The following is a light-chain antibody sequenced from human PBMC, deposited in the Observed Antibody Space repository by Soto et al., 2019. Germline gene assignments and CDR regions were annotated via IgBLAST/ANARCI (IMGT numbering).Light chain of an antibody. CDR3: QQRSNWPGYT. Sequence: EIVLTQSPATLSSSPGERATLSCRASQSVSSYLAWYQQKPGQAPRLLIYDASNRATGIPARFSGSGSGTDFTLTISSLEPEDFAVDYCQQRSNWPGYTFGQGTKLEIK. J-gene: IGKJ2*01. CDR1: QSVSSY. CDR2: DAS. V-gene: IGKV3-11*01.